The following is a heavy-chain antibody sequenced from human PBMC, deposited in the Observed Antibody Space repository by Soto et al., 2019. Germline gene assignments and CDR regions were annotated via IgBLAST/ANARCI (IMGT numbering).Heavy chain of an antibody. V-gene: IGHV4-39*01. CDR1: GGSISSSSYC. CDR2: IYYSGTT. J-gene: IGHJ5*02. D-gene: IGHD3-10*01. Sequence: QLQLQESGPGLVKPSETLSLTCTVSGGSISSSSYCWGWIRQPPGKGLEWIASIYYSGTTYYNPSLKSRVTISVDTSNNQFSLNLTSVTAADSALYYCARDYYASGSYGLFDPWRRGSLVTVSS. CDR3: ARDYYASGSYGLFDP.